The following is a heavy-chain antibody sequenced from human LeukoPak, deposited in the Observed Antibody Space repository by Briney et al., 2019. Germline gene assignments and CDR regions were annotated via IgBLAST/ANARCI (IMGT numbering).Heavy chain of an antibody. CDR3: ARGGSTADAFDI. CDR1: GGSISSNSYY. Sequence: SETLSLTCTVSGGSISSNSYYWGWIRQPPGKGLEWIGSIYYSGSTNYNPSLKSRVTISVDTSKNQFSLKLSSVTAADTAVYYCARGGSTADAFDIWGQGTMVTVSS. V-gene: IGHV4-39*07. D-gene: IGHD2-15*01. J-gene: IGHJ3*02. CDR2: IYYSGST.